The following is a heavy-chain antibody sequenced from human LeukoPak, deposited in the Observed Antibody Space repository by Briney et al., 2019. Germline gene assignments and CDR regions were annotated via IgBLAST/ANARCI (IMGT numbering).Heavy chain of an antibody. V-gene: IGHV5-51*01. D-gene: IGHD2-8*01. J-gene: IGHJ3*02. CDR2: IYPGDSDT. Sequence: GESLKISCKGSGYSFTSYWIGWVRQMPGKGLEWMGIIYPGDSDTRYSPSFQGQVTISADKSISTAYLQWSSLKASDTAMYYCARHGVLMVYASYGAFDIWGQGTMVTVFS. CDR1: GYSFTSYW. CDR3: ARHGVLMVYASYGAFDI.